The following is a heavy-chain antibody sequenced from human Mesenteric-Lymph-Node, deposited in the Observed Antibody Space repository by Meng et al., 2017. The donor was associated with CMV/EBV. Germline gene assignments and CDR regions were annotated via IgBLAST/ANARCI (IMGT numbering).Heavy chain of an antibody. Sequence: GESLKISCIASGFTFSNYWMHWVRQTPGMGLLWVSRVNSDGSSTSYADSVKGRFTISRDNAKNTLYLQMNSLRAEDTAVYYCARLIAAAAPFDYWGQGALVTVSS. CDR1: GFTFSNYW. CDR3: ARLIAAAAPFDY. V-gene: IGHV3-74*01. J-gene: IGHJ4*02. D-gene: IGHD6-13*01. CDR2: VNSDGSST.